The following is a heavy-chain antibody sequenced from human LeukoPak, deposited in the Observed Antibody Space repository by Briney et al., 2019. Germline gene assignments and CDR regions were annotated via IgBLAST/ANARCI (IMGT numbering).Heavy chain of an antibody. CDR3: ARAPDPSYCGGDCYSLDYFDY. J-gene: IGHJ4*02. V-gene: IGHV4-59*01. CDR1: GGSISSYY. D-gene: IGHD2-21*02. Sequence: SETLSLTCTVSGGSISSYYWSWIRQPPGKGLEWIGYIYYSGSTNYNPSPKSRVTISVDTSKNQFSLKLSSVTAADTAVYYCARAPDPSYCGGDCYSLDYFDYWGQGTLVTVSS. CDR2: IYYSGST.